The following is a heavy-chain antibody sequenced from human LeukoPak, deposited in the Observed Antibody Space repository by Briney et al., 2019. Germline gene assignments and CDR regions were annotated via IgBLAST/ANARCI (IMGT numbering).Heavy chain of an antibody. CDR3: AKIINRRRDGYNLSDY. Sequence: GGSLRLSCAASGFTFSSYGMHWVRQAPGKGLEWVAVISYDGSNKYYADSVKGRFTISRDNSKNTLYLQMNSLRAEDTAVYYCAKIINRRRDGYNLSDYWGQGTLVTVSS. J-gene: IGHJ4*02. CDR2: ISYDGSNK. D-gene: IGHD5-24*01. CDR1: GFTFSSYG. V-gene: IGHV3-30*18.